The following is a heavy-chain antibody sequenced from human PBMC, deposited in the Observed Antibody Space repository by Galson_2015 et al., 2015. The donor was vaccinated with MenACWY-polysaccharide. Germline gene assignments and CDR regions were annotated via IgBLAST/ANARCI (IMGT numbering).Heavy chain of an antibody. CDR3: AKDRHWNSFDC. D-gene: IGHD1/OR15-1a*01. J-gene: IGHJ4*02. CDR1: GFSFSNYW. Sequence: SLRLSCAASGFSFSNYWMSWVRQAPGKGLQWLGNIKNDGTAKNYVDSVKGRFTFSRDNTKNSLYLQMSSLREEDTAVYYCAKDRHWNSFDCWGQGTLVTVSS. CDR2: IKNDGTAK. V-gene: IGHV3-7*04.